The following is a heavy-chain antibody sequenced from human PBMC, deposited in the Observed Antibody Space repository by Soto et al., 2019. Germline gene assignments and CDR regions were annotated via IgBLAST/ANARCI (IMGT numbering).Heavy chain of an antibody. CDR3: ARDIGSGSYRAEDY. V-gene: IGHV3-33*01. Sequence: VQLVESGGGVVQPGRSLRLSCAASGFTFSSYGMHWVRQAPGKGLEWVAVIWYDGSNKYYADSVKGRFTISRDNSKNTLDLQMNSLRAEDTAVYYCARDIGSGSYRAEDYWGQGTLVTVSS. D-gene: IGHD3-10*01. J-gene: IGHJ4*02. CDR1: GFTFSSYG. CDR2: IWYDGSNK.